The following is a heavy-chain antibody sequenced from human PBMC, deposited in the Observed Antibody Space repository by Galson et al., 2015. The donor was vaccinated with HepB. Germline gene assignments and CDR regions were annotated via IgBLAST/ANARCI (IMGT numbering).Heavy chain of an antibody. CDR3: ARVSSDYYDSSGYGWFAP. J-gene: IGHJ5*02. Sequence: SCKASGYTFTSYGISWVRQAPGQGLEWMGWISAYNGNTHYAQKLQGRVTMTTDTSTSTAYMELRSLRSDGTAVYYCARVSSDYYDSSGYGWFAPWGQGTLVTVSS. CDR1: GYTFTSYG. CDR2: ISAYNGNT. V-gene: IGHV1-18*01. D-gene: IGHD3-22*01.